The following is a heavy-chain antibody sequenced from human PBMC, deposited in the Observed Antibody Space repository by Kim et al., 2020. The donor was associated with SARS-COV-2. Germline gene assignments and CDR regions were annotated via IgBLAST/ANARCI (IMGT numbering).Heavy chain of an antibody. Sequence: GGSLRLSCAASGFTFSSYAMHWVRQAPGKGLEWVAVISYDGSNKYYADSVKGRFTISRDNSKNTLYLQMNSLRAEDTAVYYCARGYSGYDYVRGYYFDYWGQGTLVTVSS. CDR2: ISYDGSNK. D-gene: IGHD5-12*01. CDR1: GFTFSSYA. V-gene: IGHV3-30-3*01. J-gene: IGHJ4*02. CDR3: ARGYSGYDYVRGYYFDY.